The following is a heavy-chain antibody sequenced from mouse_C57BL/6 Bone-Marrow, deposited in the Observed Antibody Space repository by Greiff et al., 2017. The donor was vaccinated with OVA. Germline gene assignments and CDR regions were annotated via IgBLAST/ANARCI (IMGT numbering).Heavy chain of an antibody. CDR3: GSPLYYGSIYRDYFDY. D-gene: IGHD1-1*01. CDR1: GFTFSDYG. Sequence: EVKLMESGGGLVKPGGSLKLSCAASGFTFSDYGMHWVSQAPEKGLEWVAYISSGSGTIYYADTVKGRFTISRDNAKNTLFLQMTRLRSEDTAIYYCGSPLYYGSIYRDYFDYWGQGTTLTVSS. J-gene: IGHJ2*01. CDR2: ISSGSGTI. V-gene: IGHV5-17*01.